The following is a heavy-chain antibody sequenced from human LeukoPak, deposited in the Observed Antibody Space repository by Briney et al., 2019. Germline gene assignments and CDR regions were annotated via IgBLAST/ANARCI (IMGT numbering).Heavy chain of an antibody. Sequence: ASVKVSCKASGYTFTSYGISWVRQAPGQGLEWMGWISSYNGNTNYAQKLQGRDTMTTDTSASTAYMELRSLRSDDTAVYYCARRYCSGGSCYQNWFDPWGQGTLVTVSS. CDR2: ISSYNGNT. CDR1: GYTFTSYG. CDR3: ARRYCSGGSCYQNWFDP. V-gene: IGHV1-18*01. J-gene: IGHJ5*02. D-gene: IGHD2-15*01.